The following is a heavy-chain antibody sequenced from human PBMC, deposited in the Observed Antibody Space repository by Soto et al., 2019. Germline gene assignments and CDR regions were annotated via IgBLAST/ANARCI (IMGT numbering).Heavy chain of an antibody. CDR1: GFTFSTHW. J-gene: IGHJ4*02. CDR2: IKEDGSEE. V-gene: IGHV3-7*01. Sequence: EVQLVQSGGDLVQPGGSLRLSCVASGFTFSTHWMTWVRQAPGMGLEWVASIKEDGSEEVYVDSVKGRFSISRDNAKTSLYLKLNSLRAEDTAVYYGATAISSPFSNFDYWGQGSLVTVSS. CDR3: ATAISSPFSNFDY. D-gene: IGHD2-2*01.